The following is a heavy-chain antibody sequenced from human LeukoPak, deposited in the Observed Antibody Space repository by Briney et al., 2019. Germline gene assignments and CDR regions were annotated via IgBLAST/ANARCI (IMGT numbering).Heavy chain of an antibody. J-gene: IGHJ4*02. CDR3: AGYTYRRTGY. Sequence: GKSRRLSCAASGSTFIPYGTHWVRQAPGKGLEWVAVISFDGSNKYYADSVKGRFTISRDNSKNTLFLQMSSLRPDDTAIYYCAGYTYRRTGYWGQGTQVTVSS. V-gene: IGHV3-30-3*01. D-gene: IGHD1-14*01. CDR2: ISFDGSNK. CDR1: GSTFIPYG.